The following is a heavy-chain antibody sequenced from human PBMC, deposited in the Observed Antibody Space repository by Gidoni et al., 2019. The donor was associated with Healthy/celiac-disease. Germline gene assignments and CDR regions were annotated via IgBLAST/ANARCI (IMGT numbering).Heavy chain of an antibody. D-gene: IGHD3-10*01. CDR3: ARVGARNWFDP. CDR2: ILPIFGTA. J-gene: IGHJ5*02. V-gene: IGHV1-69*01. CDR1: GGTFSSYA. Sequence: QVQLVQSGAEVKKPGSSVKVSCKASGGTFSSYAISWVRQAPGQGLEWMGGILPIFGTAHYSQTFQGSVTIPAAESPSTAYMELSSLRSEDTAVYYCARVGARNWFDPWGQGTLVTVSS.